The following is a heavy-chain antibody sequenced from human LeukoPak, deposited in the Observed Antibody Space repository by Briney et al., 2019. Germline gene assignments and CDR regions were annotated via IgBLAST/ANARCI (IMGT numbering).Heavy chain of an antibody. CDR1: GGSFSGYD. CDR3: ARGLRQLRGY. V-gene: IGHV4-34*01. J-gene: IGHJ4*02. D-gene: IGHD1-7*01. CDR2: INHSGST. Sequence: SETLSLTCAVYGGSFSGYDWSWIRQPPGKGLEWIGEINHSGSTNYNPSLKSRVTISVDTSKNQFSLKLSSVTAADTAVYYCARGLRQLRGYWGQGTLVTVSS.